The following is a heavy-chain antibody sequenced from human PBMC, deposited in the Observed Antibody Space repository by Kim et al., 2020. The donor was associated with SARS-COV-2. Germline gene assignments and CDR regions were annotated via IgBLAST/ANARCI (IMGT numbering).Heavy chain of an antibody. CDR3: ARGGISGYYRSFGLYFQH. CDR1: GGSFSGYY. Sequence: SETLSLTCAVYGGSFSGYYWSWIRQPPGKGLEWIGEINHSGSTNYNPSLKSRVTISVDTSKNQFSLKLSSVTAADTAVYYCARGGISGYYRSFGLYFQHWGQGTLVTVSS. D-gene: IGHD3-22*01. V-gene: IGHV4-34*01. J-gene: IGHJ1*01. CDR2: INHSGST.